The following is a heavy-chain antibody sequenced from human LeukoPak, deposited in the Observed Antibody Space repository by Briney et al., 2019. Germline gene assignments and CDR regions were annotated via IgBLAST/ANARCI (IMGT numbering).Heavy chain of an antibody. J-gene: IGHJ4*02. CDR2: IRSKTYAGTT. V-gene: IGHV3-49*04. Sequence: GRSLRLSCAASGFTFSSYGMHWVRRTPGKGLEWVGFIRSKTYAGTTEYAASVKGRFTISRDDSKSIAYLQMNSLTTEDTGVYYCLRGCGGNCFYFNFWGQGTLVTVSS. CDR1: GFTFSSYG. CDR3: LRGCGGNCFYFNF. D-gene: IGHD2-21*02.